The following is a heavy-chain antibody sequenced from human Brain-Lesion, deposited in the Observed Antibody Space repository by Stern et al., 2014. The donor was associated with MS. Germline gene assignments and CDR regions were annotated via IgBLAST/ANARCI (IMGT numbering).Heavy chain of an antibody. CDR1: GGSISSGSDY. D-gene: IGHD5-18*01. Sequence: QVQLQQSGPGLVKPSQTLSLTCTVSGGSISSGSDYWSWIRQPVGKGLEWIGRIHPSGSALYTPSLKSRVTISTDPSMTQFSLELNSATAADTAIYYCASGYRIFDYWGQGILVTVSS. V-gene: IGHV4-61*02. CDR3: ASGYRIFDY. J-gene: IGHJ4*02. CDR2: IHPSGSA.